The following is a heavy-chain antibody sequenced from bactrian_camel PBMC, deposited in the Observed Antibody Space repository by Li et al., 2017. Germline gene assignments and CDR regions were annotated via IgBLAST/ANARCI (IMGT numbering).Heavy chain of an antibody. CDR1: GYTSSSYC. CDR2: IYGDGSNS. CDR3: AADLGGTSWATISQMKILRPYLFAY. V-gene: IGHV3-2*01. J-gene: IGHJ6*01. Sequence: VQLVESGGGSVQAGGSLRLSCAASGYTSSSYCMGWFRQAPGKGLEWVSSIYGDGSNSYYADSVKGRFTISQGNGKNTVDLEMDSLTAEDTATYYCAADLGGTSWATISQMKILRPYLFAYWGQGTQVTV. D-gene: IGHD5*01.